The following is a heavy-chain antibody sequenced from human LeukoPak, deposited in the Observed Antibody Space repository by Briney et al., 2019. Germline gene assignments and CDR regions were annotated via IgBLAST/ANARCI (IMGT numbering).Heavy chain of an antibody. CDR2: ISYDGSNK. V-gene: IGHV3-30*03. D-gene: IGHD3-22*01. Sequence: GGSLRLSCAASGFTFSSYGMPWVRQAPGKGLEWVAVISYDGSNKYYADSVKGRFTISRDNSKNTLYLQMNSLRAEDTAVYYCARDITYDSSGTSFDCWGQGTLVTVSS. J-gene: IGHJ4*02. CDR3: ARDITYDSSGTSFDC. CDR1: GFTFSSYG.